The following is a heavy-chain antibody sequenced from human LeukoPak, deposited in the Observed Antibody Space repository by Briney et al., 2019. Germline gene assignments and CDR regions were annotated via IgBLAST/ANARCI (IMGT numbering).Heavy chain of an antibody. CDR3: AKAPITYYYDSSGYYFDY. D-gene: IGHD3-22*01. V-gene: IGHV4-61*02. CDR1: GGSISSGSYY. CDR2: IYTSGST. J-gene: IGHJ4*02. Sequence: SETLSLTCTVSGGSISSGSYYWSWIRQPAGKGLEWIGRIYTSGSTIYNPSLKSRVTISVDTSKNQFSLKLSSVTAADTAVYYCAKAPITYYYDSSGYYFDYWGQGTLVTVSS.